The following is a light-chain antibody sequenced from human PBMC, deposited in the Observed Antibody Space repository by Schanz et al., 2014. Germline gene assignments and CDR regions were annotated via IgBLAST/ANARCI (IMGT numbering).Light chain of an antibody. J-gene: IGLJ1*01. CDR2: EVT. Sequence: QSALTQPASVSGSPGQSITISCTGTSSHIENYRLVSWFQQHPGQAPKLMIFEVTRRPSGVSNRFSGSRSGNTASLTISGLQAEDEADYYCCSYTPSSTTLYVFGTGTKLTVL. CDR3: CSYTPSSTTLYV. CDR1: SSHIENYRL. V-gene: IGLV2-14*02.